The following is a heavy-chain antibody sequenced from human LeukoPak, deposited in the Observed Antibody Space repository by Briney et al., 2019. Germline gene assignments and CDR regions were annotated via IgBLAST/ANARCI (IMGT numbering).Heavy chain of an antibody. CDR1: GGSFSGYY. CDR2: INHSGST. D-gene: IGHD3-10*01. Sequence: SETLSLTCAVYGGSFSGYYWSWLRQPPGKGLEWIGEINHSGSTNYNPSLKSRVTISVDTSKNQFSLKLSSVTAADTAVYYCARGMVLWFGDPTYLNWFDPWGQGTLVTVSS. CDR3: ARGMVLWFGDPTYLNWFDP. J-gene: IGHJ5*02. V-gene: IGHV4-34*01.